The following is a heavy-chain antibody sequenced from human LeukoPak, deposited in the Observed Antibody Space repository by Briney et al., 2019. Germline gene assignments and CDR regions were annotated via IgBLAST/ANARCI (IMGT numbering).Heavy chain of an antibody. J-gene: IGHJ6*03. CDR1: GGSFSGYY. Sequence: PSETLSLTCAAYGGSFSGYYWSWIRQPPGKGLEWIGEINHSGSTNYNPSLKSRVTISVDTSKNQFSLKLSSVTAADTAVYYCARAYGSGSYYSHYYYYYMDVWGKGTTVTVSS. V-gene: IGHV4-34*01. CDR3: ARAYGSGSYYSHYYYYYMDV. CDR2: INHSGST. D-gene: IGHD3-10*01.